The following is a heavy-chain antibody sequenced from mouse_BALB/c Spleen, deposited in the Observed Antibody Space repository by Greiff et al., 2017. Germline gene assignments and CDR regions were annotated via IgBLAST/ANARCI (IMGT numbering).Heavy chain of an antibody. D-gene: IGHD2-4*01. CDR2: IWAGGST. J-gene: IGHJ3*01. CDR1: GFSLTSYG. Sequence: VQLQESGPGLVAPSQSLSITCTVSGFSLTSYGVHWVRQPPGKGLEWLGVIWAGGSTNYNSALMSRLSISKDNSKSQVFLKMNSLQTDDTAMYYCAREVYYDYGGGFAYWGQGTLVTVSA. CDR3: AREVYYDYGGGFAY. V-gene: IGHV2-9*02.